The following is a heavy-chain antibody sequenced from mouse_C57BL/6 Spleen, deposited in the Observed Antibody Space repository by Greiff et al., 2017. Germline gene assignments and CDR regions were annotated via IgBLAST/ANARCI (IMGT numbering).Heavy chain of an antibody. Sequence: VQLQQSGAELVRPGASVTLSCKASGYTFTDYEMHWVKQTTVQGLEWIGGIDPETGGTAYNQKFKGKAILTADKSSSTAYMELRSLTSEDSAVYYGAKYGYSRTWYFDDWGTGTTVTVSS. CDR2: IDPETGGT. CDR3: AKYGYSRTWYFDD. D-gene: IGHD1-1*01. J-gene: IGHJ1*03. V-gene: IGHV1-15*01. CDR1: GYTFTDYE.